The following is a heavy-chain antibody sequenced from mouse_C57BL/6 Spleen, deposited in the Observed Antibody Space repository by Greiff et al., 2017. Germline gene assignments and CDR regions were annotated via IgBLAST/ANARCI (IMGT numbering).Heavy chain of an antibody. J-gene: IGHJ1*03. CDR2: IDPENGDT. V-gene: IGHV14-4*01. D-gene: IGHD1-1*01. CDR1: GFNIKDDY. Sequence: VQLQQSGAELVRPGASVKLSCTASGFNIKDDYMHWVKQRPEQGLEWIGWIDPENGDTEYASKFQGKATITADTSSNTAYLQRSSLTSEDTAVYYCTTGTTVVAHWYFDVWGTGTTVTVSS. CDR3: TTGTTVVAHWYFDV.